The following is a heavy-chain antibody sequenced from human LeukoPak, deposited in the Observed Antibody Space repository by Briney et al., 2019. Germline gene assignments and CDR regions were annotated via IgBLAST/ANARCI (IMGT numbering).Heavy chain of an antibody. CDR1: GFTFSSYA. CDR3: AKEPDYGDNWNYFDY. J-gene: IGHJ4*02. CDR2: ISGSGGST. V-gene: IGHV3-23*01. Sequence: GGSLRLSCAASGFTFSSYAMSWVRQAPGKGLEWVSAISGSGGSTYYADSEKGLFTISRDNSKNTLYLQMHSLRAEDTAVYYCAKEPDYGDNWNYFDYRGQGTLVTVSS. D-gene: IGHD4-17*01.